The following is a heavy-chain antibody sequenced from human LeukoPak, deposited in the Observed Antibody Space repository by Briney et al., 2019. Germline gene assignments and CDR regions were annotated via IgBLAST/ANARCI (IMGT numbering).Heavy chain of an antibody. D-gene: IGHD2-15*01. V-gene: IGHV1-69*04. CDR3: ARECSGGSCCSVGES. CDR1: GGTFSSYA. CDR2: IIPILGIA. Sequence: SVKVSCKASGGTFSSYAISWVRQAPGQGLEWMGRIIPILGIANYAQKFQGRVTITADKSTSTAYMELSSLRSEDTAVYYCARECSGGSCCSVGESWGQGTLVTVSS. J-gene: IGHJ4*02.